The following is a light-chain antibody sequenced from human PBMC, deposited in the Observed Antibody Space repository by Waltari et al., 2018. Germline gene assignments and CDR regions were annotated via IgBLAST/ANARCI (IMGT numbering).Light chain of an antibody. CDR1: QSISTW. V-gene: IGKV1-5*03. Sequence: DIQITQSPSTPSASVGDRVTISCRASQSISTWLAWYQERPGKVPKLLIYQASTLKSGVPSRFSGSGSGTEFTLTISSLQPDDFATYYCQQHSTYPITFGQGTRLEIK. CDR3: QQHSTYPIT. CDR2: QAS. J-gene: IGKJ5*01.